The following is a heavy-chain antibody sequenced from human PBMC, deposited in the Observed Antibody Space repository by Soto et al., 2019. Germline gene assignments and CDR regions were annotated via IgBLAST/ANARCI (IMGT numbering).Heavy chain of an antibody. CDR2: ISYDGSNK. CDR1: GFTFSSYA. Sequence: QVQLVESGGGVVQPGRSLRLSCAASGFTFSSYAMHWVRQAPGKGMEWVAVISYDGSNKYYADSVKGRFTISRDNSKNTLYLQMNSLRAEDTAVYYCARDSGEMAHPNLFDYWGPGTLVTVSS. V-gene: IGHV3-30-3*01. D-gene: IGHD1-26*01. CDR3: ARDSGEMAHPNLFDY. J-gene: IGHJ4*02.